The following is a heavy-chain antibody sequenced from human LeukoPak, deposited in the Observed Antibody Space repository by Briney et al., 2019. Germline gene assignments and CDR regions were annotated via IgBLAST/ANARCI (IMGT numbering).Heavy chain of an antibody. V-gene: IGHV1-46*01. Sequence: ASVKVSCKASGYTFTSYYMHWVRQAPGQGREGMGIINPSGGSTSYAQKFQGRVTITRHTYTSTVYMELSSLRSEDTAVYYCARGWKSYYYMDVWGKGTTVTVS. CDR2: INPSGGST. J-gene: IGHJ6*03. D-gene: IGHD1-1*01. CDR1: GYTFTSYY. CDR3: ARGWKSYYYMDV.